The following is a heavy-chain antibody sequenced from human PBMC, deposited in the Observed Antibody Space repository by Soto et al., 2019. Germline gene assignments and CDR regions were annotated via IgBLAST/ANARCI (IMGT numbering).Heavy chain of an antibody. D-gene: IGHD6-19*01. V-gene: IGHV1-24*01. CDR2: FDPEDGET. CDR1: GYTLTELS. CDR3: ARVPAVAGTFDY. J-gene: IGHJ4*02. Sequence: ASVKVSCKVSGYTLTELSMHWVRQAPGKGLEWMGGFDPEDGETIYAQKFQGRVTMTEDTSTDTAYMELSSLRSEDTAVYYCARVPAVAGTFDYWGQGTLVTVSS.